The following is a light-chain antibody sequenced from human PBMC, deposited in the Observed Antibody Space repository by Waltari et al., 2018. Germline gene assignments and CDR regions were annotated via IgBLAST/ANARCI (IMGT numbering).Light chain of an antibody. Sequence: DIVMTQSPLSLSVTPGEAATIPCRSSQSLLHSNGYNYLDWYLQKPGQSPQLQIYLGSNRASGVPDRFSGSASGTDFTLKISRVEAEDVGVYYCMQALQTPYTFGQGTKLEIK. J-gene: IGKJ2*01. V-gene: IGKV2-28*01. CDR1: QSLLHSNGYNY. CDR3: MQALQTPYT. CDR2: LGS.